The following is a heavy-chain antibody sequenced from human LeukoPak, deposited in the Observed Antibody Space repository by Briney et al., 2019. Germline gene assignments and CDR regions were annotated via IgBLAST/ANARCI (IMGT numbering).Heavy chain of an antibody. V-gene: IGHV1-2*02. Sequence: ASVKVSCKASGYTFTGYYMHWVRQAPGQGLEWMGWINPNSGGANYAQKFQGRVTMTRDTSISTAYMELSRLRSDDTAVYYCARGNYDFWSGYPPYFDYWGQGTLVTVSS. D-gene: IGHD3-3*01. CDR2: INPNSGGA. CDR1: GYTFTGYY. J-gene: IGHJ4*02. CDR3: ARGNYDFWSGYPPYFDY.